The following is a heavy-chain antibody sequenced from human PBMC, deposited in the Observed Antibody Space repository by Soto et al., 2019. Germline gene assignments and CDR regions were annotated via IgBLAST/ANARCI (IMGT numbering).Heavy chain of an antibody. CDR2: IIPIFGTA. J-gene: IGHJ6*02. D-gene: IGHD2-2*01. Sequence: SVKVSCKASGGTFSSYAISWVRQAPGQGLEWMGGIIPIFGTANYAQKFQGRVTITADESTSTAYMELSSLRSEDTAVYYCASAIGIYCSSTSCYYGMDVWGQGTTVTVSS. CDR3: ASAIGIYCSSTSCYYGMDV. CDR1: GGTFSSYA. V-gene: IGHV1-69*13.